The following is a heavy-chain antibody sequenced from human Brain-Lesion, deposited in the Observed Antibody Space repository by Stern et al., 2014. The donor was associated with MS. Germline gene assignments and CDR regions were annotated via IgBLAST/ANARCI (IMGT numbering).Heavy chain of an antibody. Sequence: QLQLQESGPGLVKPSETLSLTCTVAGGSVSSTSYAWAWIRQPPGKGLEWIGTIYYSGNTYYSPSLKSRLTLSLEPSKNQFSLQLRLVTAADTAVYYCAGEEDIRYCSGGSCTGNWFDPWGQGTLVTVSS. CDR3: AGEEDIRYCSGGSCTGNWFDP. CDR1: GGSVSSTSYA. D-gene: IGHD2-15*01. J-gene: IGHJ5*02. V-gene: IGHV4-39*01. CDR2: IYYSGNT.